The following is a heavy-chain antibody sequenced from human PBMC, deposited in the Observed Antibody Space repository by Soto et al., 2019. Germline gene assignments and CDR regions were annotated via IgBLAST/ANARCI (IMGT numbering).Heavy chain of an antibody. CDR2: IYHSGST. D-gene: IGHD3-22*01. J-gene: IGHJ4*02. CDR1: GGSISSSNW. V-gene: IGHV4-4*02. CDR3: ATFVGPPYYYDSSGYPY. Sequence: QVQLQESGPGLVKPSGTLSLTCAVSGGSISSSNWWSWVRQPRGKGLEWIGEIYHSGSTNYNPSLKSRVTISVDKSKNQFSQKLSSVTAADTAVYYCATFVGPPYYYDSSGYPYWGQGTLVTVSS.